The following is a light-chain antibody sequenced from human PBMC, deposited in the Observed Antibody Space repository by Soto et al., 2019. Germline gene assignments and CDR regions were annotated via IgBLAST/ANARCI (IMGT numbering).Light chain of an antibody. CDR3: LQDYGDSWT. CDR2: AAS. Sequence: QITQSPSSLSASVGEKILITCRASRDVGSDVSWYQQKPGQAPKILIYAASNLYTGVPSRFSGSRSGTEFTLTISSLQPEDFASYYCLQDYGDSWTFGQGTKVDIK. V-gene: IGKV1-6*01. J-gene: IGKJ1*01. CDR1: RDVGSD.